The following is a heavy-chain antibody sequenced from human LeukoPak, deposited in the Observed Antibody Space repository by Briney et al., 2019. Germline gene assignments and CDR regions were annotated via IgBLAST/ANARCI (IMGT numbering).Heavy chain of an antibody. V-gene: IGHV3-30-3*01. CDR1: GFTFSSYA. J-gene: IGHJ4*02. CDR3: AREAQQLGYYFDY. D-gene: IGHD6-13*01. Sequence: GGSLRLSCAASGFTFSSYAMHWVRQAPGKGLEWVAVISYDGSNKYYADSVKGRFTISRDNSKNTLYLQMNSLRAEDTAVYYCAREAQQLGYYFDYWGQGTLVIVSS. CDR2: ISYDGSNK.